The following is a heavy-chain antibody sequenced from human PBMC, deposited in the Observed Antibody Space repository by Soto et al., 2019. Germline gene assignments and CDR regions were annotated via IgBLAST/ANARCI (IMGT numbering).Heavy chain of an antibody. CDR2: IYYSGST. Sequence: SESLSLTCTVAGDSINSSSYYWGWIRQPPGKGLEWIGSIYYSGSTYYNPSLKSRVTISVDTSKNQFSLKLSSVTAADTAVYYSARRGLYSSSSSWGYWGQGTLVTVSS. J-gene: IGHJ4*02. CDR1: GDSINSSSYY. CDR3: ARRGLYSSSSSWGY. D-gene: IGHD6-6*01. V-gene: IGHV4-39*01.